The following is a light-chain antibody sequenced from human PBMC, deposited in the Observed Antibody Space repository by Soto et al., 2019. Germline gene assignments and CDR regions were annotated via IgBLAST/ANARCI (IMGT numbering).Light chain of an antibody. CDR2: AAS. J-gene: IGKJ2*01. V-gene: IGKV1-6*01. CDR1: QGVGND. CDR3: LQDYNSPYT. Sequence: IQMTQSPSSLSASVGDRVTITCRASQGVGNDLGWYQHKPGKAPKLLIYAASSLEAGVPSRFSGSGSGTDFTLTISSLQPEDFATYYCLQDYNSPYTFGQGTKLEIK.